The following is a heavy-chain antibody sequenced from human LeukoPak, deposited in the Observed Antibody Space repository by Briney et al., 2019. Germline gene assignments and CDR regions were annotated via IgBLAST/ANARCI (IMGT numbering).Heavy chain of an antibody. V-gene: IGHV4-39*07. Sequence: SETLSLTCTVSGGSITSTIHYWGWVRQPPGKGLEWIGSIYYSGTTYYNPSLKSRVTISVDTSKNQFSLKLSSATAADTAVYYCERDGDYGSGMNYGMDVWGQGTTVTVSS. CDR2: IYYSGTT. CDR1: GGSITSTIHY. J-gene: IGHJ6*02. CDR3: ERDGDYGSGMNYGMDV. D-gene: IGHD3-10*01.